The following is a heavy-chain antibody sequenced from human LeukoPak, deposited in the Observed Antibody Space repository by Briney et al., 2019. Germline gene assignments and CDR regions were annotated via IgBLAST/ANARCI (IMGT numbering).Heavy chain of an antibody. D-gene: IGHD5-18*01. J-gene: IGHJ4*02. Sequence: GGSLRLSCAASGFTVSSNYMSWVRQAPGRGLEWVSIIYSGGTTYYADSVKGRFTISRDNSKNTLYLQMNSLRAEDTAVYYCAREVLDTAMALGYWGQGTLVTVSS. CDR1: GFTVSSNY. CDR3: AREVLDTAMALGY. V-gene: IGHV3-66*01. CDR2: IYSGGTT.